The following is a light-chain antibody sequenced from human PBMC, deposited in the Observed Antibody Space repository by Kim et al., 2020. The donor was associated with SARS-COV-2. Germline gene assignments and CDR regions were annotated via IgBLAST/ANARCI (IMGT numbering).Light chain of an antibody. CDR1: KLGDKY. CDR2: QDS. V-gene: IGLV3-1*01. CDR3: QAWSSSTAV. Sequence: SQAQTTSSTCTRNKLGDKYACWYKQRPGQAPVMDIYQDSKRRSGVRERFSGSNTGNTATLSISGTRDMDEDDYYGQAWSSSTAVFGTGTKVTVL. J-gene: IGLJ1*01.